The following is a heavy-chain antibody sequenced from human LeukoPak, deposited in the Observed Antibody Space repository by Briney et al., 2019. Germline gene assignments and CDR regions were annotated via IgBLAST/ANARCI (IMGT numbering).Heavy chain of an antibody. Sequence: PGGSLRLSCAASGFTFSSYSFNWVRQAPGKGLEWVSAISSGNSYIYYADSVRGRFTISRDNAKNSLYLQISSLKAEDTAVYSCARGGGITLVRGVINLDYYYYYMDVWGKGTTVTIPS. D-gene: IGHD3-10*01. CDR3: ARGGGITLVRGVINLDYYYYYMDV. CDR2: ISSGNSYI. CDR1: GFTFSSYS. J-gene: IGHJ6*03. V-gene: IGHV3-21*01.